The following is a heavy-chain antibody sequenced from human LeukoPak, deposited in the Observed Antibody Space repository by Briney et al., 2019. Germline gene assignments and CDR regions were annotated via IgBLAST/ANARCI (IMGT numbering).Heavy chain of an antibody. CDR2: IYYSGST. CDR1: GGSISNDNYY. CDR3: AGDYGDSFDY. J-gene: IGHJ4*02. Sequence: SETLSLTCTVSGGSISNDNYYWSWIRQPPGKGLEWIGYIYYSGSTYYNPSLKSRVTISVDTSKNQFSLKLSSVTAADTAVYYCAGDYGDSFDYWGQGTLVTVSS. D-gene: IGHD4-17*01. V-gene: IGHV4-61*01.